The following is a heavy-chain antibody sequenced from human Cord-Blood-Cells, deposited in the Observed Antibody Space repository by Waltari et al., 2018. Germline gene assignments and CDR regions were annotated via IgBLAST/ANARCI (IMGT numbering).Heavy chain of an antibody. CDR3: ARGYSSGWYYFDY. CDR1: GFTFSSYS. J-gene: IGHJ4*02. D-gene: IGHD6-19*01. CDR2: ISSSSSYI. V-gene: IGHV3-21*01. Sequence: EVQLVESGGGLVKPGGSLRLSCAASGFTFSSYSMNWVRQAPGKGLEWVSSISSSSSYIYYADSGKGRFTISRDNAKNSLYLQMNSLRAEDTAVYYCARGYSSGWYYFDYWGQGTLVTVSS.